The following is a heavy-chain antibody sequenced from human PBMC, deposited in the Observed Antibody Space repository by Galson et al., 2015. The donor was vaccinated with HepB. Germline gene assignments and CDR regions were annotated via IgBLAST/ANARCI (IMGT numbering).Heavy chain of an antibody. D-gene: IGHD3-3*01. CDR3: ARDREEWTIYYYYGMDV. J-gene: IGHJ6*02. CDR1: GFTFSSYA. CDR2: ISYDGSNK. Sequence: SLRLSCAASGFTFSSYAMHWVRQAPGKGLEWVAVISYDGSNKYYADSVKGRFTISRDNSKNTLYLQMNSLRAEDTAVYYCARDREEWTIYYYYGMDVWGQGTTVTVSS. V-gene: IGHV3-30*04.